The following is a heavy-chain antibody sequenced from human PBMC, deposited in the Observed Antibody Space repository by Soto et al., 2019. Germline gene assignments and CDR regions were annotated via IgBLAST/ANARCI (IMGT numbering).Heavy chain of an antibody. CDR1: GFTFSRYA. D-gene: IGHD2-21*02. Sequence: EVQLLESGGGLVQPGGSLSLSCATSGFTFSRYAMSWVRQAPVKGLERVSGISVSGDSRYDADSVKGRFTISRDNTKSTLYLQMNSLRGEDTAVYYCAIIFRYGDAEYWGQGVLVTVSS. J-gene: IGHJ4*02. V-gene: IGHV3-23*01. CDR2: ISVSGDSR. CDR3: AIIFRYGDAEY.